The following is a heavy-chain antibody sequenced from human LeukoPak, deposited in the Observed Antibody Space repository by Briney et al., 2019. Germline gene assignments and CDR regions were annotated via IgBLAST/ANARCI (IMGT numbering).Heavy chain of an antibody. CDR3: ARDRTSSSWRPDSFDI. D-gene: IGHD6-13*01. J-gene: IGHJ3*02. Sequence: GGSLRLSCAASGFTFSDYYMSWIRQAPGKGLEWVSYISGGGTTIYYADSVKGRFTISRDNAKNSLYLRMNSLRAEDTAVYYCARDRTSSSWRPDSFDIWGQGTMVTVSP. V-gene: IGHV3-11*01. CDR2: ISGGGTTI. CDR1: GFTFSDYY.